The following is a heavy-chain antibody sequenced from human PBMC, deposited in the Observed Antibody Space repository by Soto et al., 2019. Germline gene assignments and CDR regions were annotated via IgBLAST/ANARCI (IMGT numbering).Heavy chain of an antibody. Sequence: QVHLEQSGPEVKKPGASVNVSCKASGYTFTSYGISWVRLAPGQGLEWMGWINIYGGGTNYAQKYQDRVTMTRDTSTNTVYLEMRSLTSDDTAIYYCARALYYYDNSGLAFWGQGTLVTVSS. CDR3: ARALYYYDNSGLAF. CDR2: INIYGGGT. CDR1: GYTFTSYG. D-gene: IGHD3-22*01. J-gene: IGHJ4*02. V-gene: IGHV1-18*01.